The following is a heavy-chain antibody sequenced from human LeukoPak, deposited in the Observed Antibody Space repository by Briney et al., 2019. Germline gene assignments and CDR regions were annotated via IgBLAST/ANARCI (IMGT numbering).Heavy chain of an antibody. Sequence: GGSLRLSCAASGFTFSSYWMHWVRQAPGKGVVWVSRIKGDGIATNYPDSVKARFTISRDNAKNSLFLQMNSLRAEDTAVYYCARYDILTGLVYYYYYGMDVWGQGTTATVSS. CDR3: ARYDILTGLVYYYYYGMDV. V-gene: IGHV3-74*01. J-gene: IGHJ6*02. D-gene: IGHD3-9*01. CDR2: IKGDGIAT. CDR1: GFTFSSYW.